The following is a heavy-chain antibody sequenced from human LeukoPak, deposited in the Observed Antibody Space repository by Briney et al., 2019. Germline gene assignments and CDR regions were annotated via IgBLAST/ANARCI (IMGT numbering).Heavy chain of an antibody. CDR3: ARIALQLGFCSSSGCASDY. Sequence: PGGSLRLSCAASGFTFSSYAMSWVRQAPGKGLEWVSSISGSSDYIYYADSVKGRFTISRDNAKNSLYLQMNSLRVEDAAVYYCARIALQLGFCSSSGCASDYWGQGALVTVSS. J-gene: IGHJ4*02. V-gene: IGHV3-21*01. CDR1: GFTFSSYA. D-gene: IGHD2-2*01. CDR2: ISGSSDYI.